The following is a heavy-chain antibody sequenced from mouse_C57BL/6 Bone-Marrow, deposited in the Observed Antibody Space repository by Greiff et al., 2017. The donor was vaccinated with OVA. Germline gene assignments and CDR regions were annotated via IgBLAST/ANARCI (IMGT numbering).Heavy chain of an antibody. CDR2: ISYDGSN. CDR1: GYSITSGYY. Sequence: EVKLQESGPGLVKPSQSLSLTCSVTGYSITSGYYWNWLRQFPGNKLEWMGYISYDGSNNYNPSLKNRISITRDTSKNQFFLKLNSVTTEDTATYYCASEQGGYYLHWYFDVWGTGTTVTVSS. V-gene: IGHV3-6*01. J-gene: IGHJ1*03. D-gene: IGHD2-3*01. CDR3: ASEQGGYYLHWYFDV.